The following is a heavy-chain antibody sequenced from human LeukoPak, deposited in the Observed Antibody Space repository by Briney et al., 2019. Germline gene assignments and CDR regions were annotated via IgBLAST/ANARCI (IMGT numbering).Heavy chain of an antibody. J-gene: IGHJ6*02. D-gene: IGHD6-13*01. CDR2: IYYSGST. CDR3: ARGGQQLVFWPYYYYYGMDV. V-gene: IGHV4-61*01. Sequence: MPSETLSLTCTVSGGSVSSGIYYWSWIQQPPGKGLEWIGCIYYSGSTKYNPSLKSRVTISVDTSKNQFSLKLSSVTAADTAVYYCARGGQQLVFWPYYYYYGMDVWGQGTTVTVSS. CDR1: GGSVSSGIYY.